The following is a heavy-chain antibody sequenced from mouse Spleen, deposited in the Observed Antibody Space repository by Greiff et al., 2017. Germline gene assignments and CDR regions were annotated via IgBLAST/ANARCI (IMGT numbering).Heavy chain of an antibody. CDR3: ARGTYDGYSWFAY. CDR2: IDPSDSYT. V-gene: IGHV1-69*01. J-gene: IGHJ3*01. Sequence: QVQLQQPGAELVMPGASVKLSCKASGYTFTSYWMHWVKQRPGQGLEWIGEIDPSDSYTNYNQKFKGKATLTVDKSSSTAYMQLSSLTSEDSAVYYCARGTYDGYSWFAYWGQGTLVTVSA. CDR1: GYTFTSYW. D-gene: IGHD2-3*01.